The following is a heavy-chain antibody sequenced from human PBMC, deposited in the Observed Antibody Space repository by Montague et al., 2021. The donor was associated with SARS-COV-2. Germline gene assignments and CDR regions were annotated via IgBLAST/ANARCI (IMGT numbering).Heavy chain of an antibody. J-gene: IGHJ4*01. Sequence: SLRLSCAASRLAFNGYAMHWVRQAPGKGLEWLTFISHDESNHRYADSVKGRFTISRDNSKNTLYLQMDSLRPEDTAVYYCAREGYRSGSLYIDYWGQGTLVTVSS. CDR2: ISHDESNH. V-gene: IGHV3-30*04. D-gene: IGHD1-26*01. CDR3: AREGYRSGSLYIDY. CDR1: RLAFNGYA.